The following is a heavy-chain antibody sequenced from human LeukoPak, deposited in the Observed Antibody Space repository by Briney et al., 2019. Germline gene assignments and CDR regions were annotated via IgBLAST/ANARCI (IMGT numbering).Heavy chain of an antibody. CDR3: ARSRGIRGDPFDY. CDR1: GYTFTSYD. Sequence: ASVKVSCKASGYTFTSYDINWVRQSTGQGLEWMGWMNPNSGNTGYAQKFQGRVTMTRNTSISTAYMELSSLRSEDTAVYYCARSRGIRGDPFDYWGQGTLVTVSS. CDR2: MNPNSGNT. J-gene: IGHJ4*02. V-gene: IGHV1-8*01. D-gene: IGHD3-10*01.